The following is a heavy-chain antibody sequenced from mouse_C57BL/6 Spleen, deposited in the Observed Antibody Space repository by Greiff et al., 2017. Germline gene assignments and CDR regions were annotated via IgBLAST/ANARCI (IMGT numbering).Heavy chain of an antibody. CDR3: ARWGDYDVYAMDY. D-gene: IGHD2-4*01. J-gene: IGHJ4*01. V-gene: IGHV1-81*01. CDR1: GYTFTSYG. CDR2: IYPRSGNT. Sequence: LEESGAELARPGASVKLSCKASGYTFTSYGISWVKQRTGQGLEWIGEIYPRSGNTSYNEKFKGKATLTADKSSSTAYMELRSLTSEDSAVYFCARWGDYDVYAMDYWGQGTSVTVSS.